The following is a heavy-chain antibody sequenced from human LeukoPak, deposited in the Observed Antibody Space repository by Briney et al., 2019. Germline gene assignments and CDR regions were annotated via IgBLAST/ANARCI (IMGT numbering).Heavy chain of an antibody. J-gene: IGHJ5*02. Sequence: SETLSLTCTVSGVSISTYYWTWIRQPPGKGLEWLGYIYYSGSTNYNPSLKGRVTISVDTSKNQFSLRLTSVTAADTAVYYCATGIAAASNWFDPWGQGTLVTVSS. D-gene: IGHD6-13*01. CDR1: GVSISTYY. CDR2: IYYSGST. V-gene: IGHV4-59*01. CDR3: ATGIAAASNWFDP.